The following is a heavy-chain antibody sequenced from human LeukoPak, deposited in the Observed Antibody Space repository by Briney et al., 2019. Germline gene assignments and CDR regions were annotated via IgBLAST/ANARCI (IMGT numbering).Heavy chain of an antibody. CDR3: ARDIYCSSTSCYTGGSDAFDI. V-gene: IGHV1-18*01. CDR1: GYTFTSYG. D-gene: IGHD2-2*02. Sequence: ASVKVSCKASGYTFTSYGISWVRQAPGQGLEWMGWISAYNGNTNYAQKLQGRVTMTTDTSTSTAYMELRSLRSDDTAVYYCARDIYCSSTSCYTGGSDAFDIWGQGTMVTVSS. CDR2: ISAYNGNT. J-gene: IGHJ3*02.